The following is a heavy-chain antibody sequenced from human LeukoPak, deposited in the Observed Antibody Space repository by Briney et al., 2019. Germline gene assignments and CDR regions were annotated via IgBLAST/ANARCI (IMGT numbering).Heavy chain of an antibody. J-gene: IGHJ6*03. CDR2: IRYDGSNK. V-gene: IGHV3-30*02. Sequence: GGSLRLSCAASGFTFSSYGMHWVRQAPGKGLEWVAFIRYDGSNKYYADSVKGRFTISRDNSKNTLYLQMNSLRAEDTAVYYCAKSPVVRPIYYCYYHMDVWGKGTTVTVSS. CDR3: AKSPVVRPIYYCYYHMDV. CDR1: GFTFSSYG. D-gene: IGHD3-10*02.